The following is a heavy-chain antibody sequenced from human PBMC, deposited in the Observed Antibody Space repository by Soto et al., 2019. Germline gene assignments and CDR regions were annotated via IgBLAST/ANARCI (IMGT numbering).Heavy chain of an antibody. Sequence: GASVEVACTSSGYTVTVYDIDGVLQAPGQGLEWMGWINPNSGGTNYAQKFQGWVTMTRDTSISTAYMELSRLRSDDTAVYYCARGGVVVAATFDSWGQGTLVTVSS. J-gene: IGHJ5*01. D-gene: IGHD2-15*01. CDR1: GYTVTVYD. CDR3: ARGGVVVAATFDS. V-gene: IGHV1-2*04. CDR2: INPNSGGT.